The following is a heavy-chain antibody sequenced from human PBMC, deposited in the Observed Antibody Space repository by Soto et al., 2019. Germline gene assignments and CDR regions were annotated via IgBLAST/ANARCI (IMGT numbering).Heavy chain of an antibody. J-gene: IGHJ3*02. Sequence: SETLSLTCTVSGGSISSYYWSWIRQPPGKGLEWIGYIYYSGSTNYNPSLKSRVTIAVDTSKNQFSLKLSSVTAADTAVYYCARVSNSDAFDIWGQGTMVTVSS. CDR2: IYYSGST. CDR1: GGSISSYY. CDR3: ARVSNSDAFDI. D-gene: IGHD4-4*01. V-gene: IGHV4-59*01.